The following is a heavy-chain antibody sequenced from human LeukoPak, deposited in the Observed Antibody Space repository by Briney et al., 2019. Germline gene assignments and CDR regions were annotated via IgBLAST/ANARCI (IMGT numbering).Heavy chain of an antibody. CDR1: GFTFGDYA. Sequence: GGSLRLSCTASGFTFGDYAMSWVRQAPGKGLEWVGFIRSKAYGGTTEYAASVKGRFTISRDDSKSIAYPQMNSLKTEDTAVYYCTVLGVVVPAAIPLDYWGQGTLVTVSS. V-gene: IGHV3-49*04. CDR2: IRSKAYGGTT. CDR3: TVLGVVVPAAIPLDY. D-gene: IGHD2-2*02. J-gene: IGHJ4*02.